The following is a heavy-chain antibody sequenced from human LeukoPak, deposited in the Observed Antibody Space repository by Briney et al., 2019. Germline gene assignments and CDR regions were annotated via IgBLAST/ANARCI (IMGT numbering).Heavy chain of an antibody. CDR2: ISGIGGRT. CDR3: AKGPRDGSITIWLDS. V-gene: IGHV3-23*01. J-gene: IGHJ5*01. Sequence: GGSLRLSCAASGFTFSSYAMSWVRQAPGKGLEWVSGISGIGGRTYYADSVKGRFSISRDNSKNTVYLQMNSLRAEDTAVYYCAKGPRDGSITIWLDSWGQGTLVTVSS. D-gene: IGHD2-15*01. CDR1: GFTFSSYA.